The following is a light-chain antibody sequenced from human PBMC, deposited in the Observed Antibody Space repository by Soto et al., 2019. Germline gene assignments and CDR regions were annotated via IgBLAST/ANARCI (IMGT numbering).Light chain of an antibody. CDR1: QSVSSN. CDR2: GAS. CDR3: QQYNDWTLT. V-gene: IGKV3-15*01. Sequence: IVMTQSPATLSVSPGERTTLSCRASQSVSSNLAWYQQKPGQAPRLIIYGASTRATGIPSRFSGSGSGTDFTLTVSSLQSEDFAVYYCQQYNDWTLTFGQGTQLEIK. J-gene: IGKJ2*01.